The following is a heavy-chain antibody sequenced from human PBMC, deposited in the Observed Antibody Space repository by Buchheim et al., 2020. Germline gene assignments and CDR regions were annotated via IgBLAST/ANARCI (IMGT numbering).Heavy chain of an antibody. J-gene: IGHJ6*02. V-gene: IGHV3-23*01. CDR1: GFTFRKYA. D-gene: IGHD4-23*01. CDR2: ISVGGGST. CDR3: AKAVEYGGNSYYYYGMDV. Sequence: EVQLWESGGGLAQPGGSLRLSCTASGFTFRKYAMSRVRQAPGKGLEWVSAISVGGGSTYYADFVKGRFTISRDNSQNTLFLQMSSLRVDDTAVYYCAKAVEYGGNSYYYYGMDVWGQGTT.